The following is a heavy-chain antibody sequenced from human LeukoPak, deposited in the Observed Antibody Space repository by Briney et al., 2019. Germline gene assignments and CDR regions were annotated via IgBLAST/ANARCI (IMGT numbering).Heavy chain of an antibody. Sequence: GGSLRLSCTASGFTFNTHGTHWVRQVPGKGLEWVTLISPDGNKKYYADSVKGRFTISRDNSKNTVYLQMNSLKTEDTAIYYCAKVRSSGWHEPYHYYGMDVWGQGTTVIVSS. J-gene: IGHJ6*02. CDR2: ISPDGNKK. V-gene: IGHV3-30*18. CDR1: GFTFNTHG. CDR3: AKVRSSGWHEPYHYYGMDV. D-gene: IGHD6-19*01.